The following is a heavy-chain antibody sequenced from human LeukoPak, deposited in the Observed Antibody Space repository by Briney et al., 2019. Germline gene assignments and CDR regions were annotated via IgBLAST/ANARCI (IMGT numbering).Heavy chain of an antibody. J-gene: IGHJ6*03. V-gene: IGHV1-2*02. CDR3: ARGVTGIYYYYYMDT. Sequence: ASVKVSCKACGYTFTGYYMHWVRQAPGQGLEWMGWINPNSGGTNYAQKFQGRVTMTRDTSISTAYMELSRLSSDDTAVYYCARGVTGIYYYYYMDTWGKGTTVTVSS. CDR2: INPNSGGT. CDR1: GYTFTGYY. D-gene: IGHD3-10*01.